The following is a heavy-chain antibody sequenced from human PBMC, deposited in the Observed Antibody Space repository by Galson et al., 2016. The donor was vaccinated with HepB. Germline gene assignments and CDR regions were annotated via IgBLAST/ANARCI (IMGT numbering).Heavy chain of an antibody. CDR1: GFTFNTYG. CDR3: ARDGGIPGAAFDI. D-gene: IGHD3-16*01. Sequence: SLRLSCADSGFTFNTYGMNWVRQAPGKGLEWVSYISSSSSTIYYADSVKGRFTISRDNAKNSLYLQMNSLRDEDTAVYYCARDGGIPGAAFDIWSQGTMVTVSS. CDR2: ISSSSSTI. J-gene: IGHJ3*02. V-gene: IGHV3-48*02.